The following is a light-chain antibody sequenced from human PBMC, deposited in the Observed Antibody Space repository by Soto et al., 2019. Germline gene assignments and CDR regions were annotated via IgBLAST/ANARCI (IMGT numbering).Light chain of an antibody. V-gene: IGKV3-20*01. CDR3: HQYGISPPVT. J-gene: IGKJ5*01. Sequence: EIVLTQSPGTLSLSPGERGTLSCRASQSVSSSYLAWYQQKPGQAPRLLLYVASTRATAIPHRFSGSGSATDFTLTISRLEPADFAMYYCHQYGISPPVTFGQGTRLEI. CDR1: QSVSSSY. CDR2: VAS.